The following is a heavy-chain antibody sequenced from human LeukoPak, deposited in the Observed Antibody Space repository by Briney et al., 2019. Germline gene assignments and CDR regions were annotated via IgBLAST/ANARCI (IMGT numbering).Heavy chain of an antibody. J-gene: IGHJ3*02. CDR3: ARDVNGFDI. CDR1: GFSFSSYA. D-gene: IGHD1-1*01. V-gene: IGHV3-21*01. CDR2: ISTSSLYI. Sequence: GGSLRLSCAASGFSFSSYAMTWVRQAPGKGLEWVSSISTSSLYINYADSLKGRFTISRDNARNSLYLQMSSLRAEDTAVYYCARDVNGFDIWGQGTLVTVSS.